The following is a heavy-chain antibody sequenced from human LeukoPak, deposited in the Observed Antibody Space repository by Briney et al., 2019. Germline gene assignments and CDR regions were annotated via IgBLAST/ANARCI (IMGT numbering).Heavy chain of an antibody. Sequence: AGGSLRLSCAASGFTFSDYYMSWIRQAPGKGLEWVSYISSSGSTIYYADSVKGRFTISRDNAKNSLYLQMNSLRAEDTAVYSCARGDYGDYWNYYYMDVWGKGTTVTVSS. CDR1: GFTFSDYY. CDR2: ISSSGSTI. CDR3: ARGDYGDYWNYYYMDV. D-gene: IGHD4-17*01. J-gene: IGHJ6*03. V-gene: IGHV3-11*04.